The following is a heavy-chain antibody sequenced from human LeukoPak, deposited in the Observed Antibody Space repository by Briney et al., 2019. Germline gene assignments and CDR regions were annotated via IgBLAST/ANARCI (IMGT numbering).Heavy chain of an antibody. Sequence: PGGSLRLSCAASGFTVSNCWMSWVRQAPGKGLEWVANMKPDGSEKNYVDSVKGRFTISRDNAKNSLYLQMNSLRAEDTAVYYWGRSFEYLWGRDWGQGTLVTVSS. CDR3: GRSFEYLWGRD. CDR1: GFTVSNCW. D-gene: IGHD3-16*01. CDR2: MKPDGSEK. J-gene: IGHJ4*02. V-gene: IGHV3-7*01.